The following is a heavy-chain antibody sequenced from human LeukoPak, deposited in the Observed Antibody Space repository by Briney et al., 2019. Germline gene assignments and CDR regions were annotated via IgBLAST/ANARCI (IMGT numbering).Heavy chain of an antibody. Sequence: ASVKVSCKVFGYTLTELPMHWVRQAPGKGLEWMGGFDPEDGETFYAQKFQGRVSLTEDTSTDTAYMELTNLRSEDTAVYYCATSASPIYTLHWYFDLWGRGTLITVSS. V-gene: IGHV1-24*01. CDR3: ATSASPIYTLHWYFDL. CDR2: FDPEDGET. J-gene: IGHJ2*01. D-gene: IGHD2-2*02. CDR1: GYTLTELP.